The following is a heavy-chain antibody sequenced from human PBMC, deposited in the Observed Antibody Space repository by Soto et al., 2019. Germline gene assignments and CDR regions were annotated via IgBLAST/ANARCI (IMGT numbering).Heavy chain of an antibody. D-gene: IGHD3-22*01. Sequence: SEPMSLTCAVEGGSCSGFDWSWIRQPPGKGLEWIGEINHSGSTNYNPSLKSRVTISVDTSKNQFSLKLSSVTAADTAVYYCARRLGYYASSGLDYWGQGTLVTVS. V-gene: IGHV4-34*01. CDR1: GGSCSGFD. CDR2: INHSGST. CDR3: ARRLGYYASSGLDY. J-gene: IGHJ4*02.